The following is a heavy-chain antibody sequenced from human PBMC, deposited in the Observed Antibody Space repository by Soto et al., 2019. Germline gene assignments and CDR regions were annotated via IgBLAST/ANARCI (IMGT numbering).Heavy chain of an antibody. CDR3: ATSYGSGYRAFDY. J-gene: IGHJ4*02. Sequence: SVKVSCKASGDTFAFHSINWVRQAPGLGLEWMGRINPILSMSNYAQRFQGRVTMTADKSTSTAYMVLSSLRSEDTAIYYCATSYGSGYRAFDYWGQGALVTAPQ. D-gene: IGHD3-10*01. CDR1: GDTFAFHS. CDR2: INPILSMS. V-gene: IGHV1-69*02.